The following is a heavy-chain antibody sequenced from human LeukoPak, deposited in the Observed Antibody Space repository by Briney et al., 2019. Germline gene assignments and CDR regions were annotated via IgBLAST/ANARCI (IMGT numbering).Heavy chain of an antibody. J-gene: IGHJ4*02. Sequence: SETLSLTCTVSGGSISGYYWSWIRQSPGKGLEWIGYIYYSGSTKYNPSLKSRVTLSVDTSKNQFSLKLSSVTAADTAVYYCARQQDTAMILFDCWGQGTLVTVSS. CDR3: ARQQDTAMILFDC. V-gene: IGHV4-59*08. CDR1: GGSISGYY. D-gene: IGHD5-18*01. CDR2: IYYSGST.